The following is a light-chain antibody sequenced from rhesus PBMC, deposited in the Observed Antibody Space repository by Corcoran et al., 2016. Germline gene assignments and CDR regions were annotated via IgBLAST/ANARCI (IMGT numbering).Light chain of an antibody. J-gene: IGKJ3*01. CDR2: KAS. CDR1: QSISSW. CDR3: LQYTTTPFT. Sequence: DIQMTQSPSSLSASVGETVNISCRSSQSISSWLDWYQQKPGKAPNLLIYKASNLQSGVPSRYSGSGSVTECTLNSSSLQPEDFATYCCLQYTTTPFTFGPGTKLDS. V-gene: IGKV1-22*01.